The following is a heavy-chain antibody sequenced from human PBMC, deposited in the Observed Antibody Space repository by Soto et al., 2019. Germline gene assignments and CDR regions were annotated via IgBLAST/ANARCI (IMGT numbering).Heavy chain of an antibody. CDR1: GFMFSDKY. D-gene: IGHD3-9*01. Sequence: PGGSLRLSCASSGFMFSDKYMTWIRQAPGKGLEFISYISRSGTAIYYADSVKGRFTISRDSGKNSPYLQMNDLRADDTAVYFCAGHFDPVPRSAFDIWGQGTVVTVSS. J-gene: IGHJ3*02. CDR3: AGHFDPVPRSAFDI. V-gene: IGHV3-11*01. CDR2: ISRSGTAI.